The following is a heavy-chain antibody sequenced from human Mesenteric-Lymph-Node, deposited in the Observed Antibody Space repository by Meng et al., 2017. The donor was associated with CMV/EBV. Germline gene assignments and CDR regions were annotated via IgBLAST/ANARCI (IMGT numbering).Heavy chain of an antibody. J-gene: IGHJ6*02. CDR2: MTGSGGTA. CDR3: VKEASYFPYGMDV. V-gene: IGHV3-23*01. Sequence: GESLKISCVASGFAFDDSAMHWVRQAPGKGLEWVSAMTGSGGTAYYADSVKGRFTISRDNSKNTVYLQMNSLRAEDTAIYYCVKEASYFPYGMDVWGQGTTVTVSS. CDR1: GFAFDDSA. D-gene: IGHD1-26*01.